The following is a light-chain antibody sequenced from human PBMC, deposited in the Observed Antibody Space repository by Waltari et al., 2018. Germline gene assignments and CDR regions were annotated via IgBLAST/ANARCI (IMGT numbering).Light chain of an antibody. CDR2: EVS. V-gene: IGLV2-23*02. CDR1: RSDLGSYHL. Sequence: QSALTQPASVSGSPGQSITISCTGLRSDLGSYHLVSWFQQHPDKPPKLLIYEVSKRPPAVCNRFSGAASGNTAYLTISGLQAEDEADYYCCSSPESSTSWVFGGGTKLTVL. CDR3: CSSPESSTSWV. J-gene: IGLJ3*02.